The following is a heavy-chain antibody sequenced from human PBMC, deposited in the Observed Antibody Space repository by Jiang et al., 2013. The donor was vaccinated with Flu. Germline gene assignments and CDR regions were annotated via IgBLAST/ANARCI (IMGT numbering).Heavy chain of an antibody. J-gene: IGHJ4*02. CDR3: SRVFLSYFSDY. CDR1: GFTFRSYG. Sequence: VVQPGRSLRLSCVASGFTFRSYGMHWVRQAPGKGLEWVAFISDDGSEKSYAASVKDRFIISRDKSKNTLYLEMNGLRTDDTAVYFCSRVFLSYFSDYWGSGVLVTVSS. V-gene: IGHV3-30*03. CDR2: ISDDGSEK. D-gene: IGHD2/OR15-2a*01.